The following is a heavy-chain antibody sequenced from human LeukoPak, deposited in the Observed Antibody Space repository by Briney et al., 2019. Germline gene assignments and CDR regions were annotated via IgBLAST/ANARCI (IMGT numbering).Heavy chain of an antibody. D-gene: IGHD1-26*01. CDR2: INPSGGST. CDR1: GYTFTSYY. V-gene: IGHV1-46*01. Sequence: ASVKVSCKASGYTFTSYYMHWVRQAPGQGLEWMGIINPSGGSTSYAQKFQGRVTMTRNTSISTAYMELSRLRSDDTAVYYCASFSLSGSYNAFDIWAKGTRVPVSS. CDR3: ASFSLSGSYNAFDI. J-gene: IGHJ3*02.